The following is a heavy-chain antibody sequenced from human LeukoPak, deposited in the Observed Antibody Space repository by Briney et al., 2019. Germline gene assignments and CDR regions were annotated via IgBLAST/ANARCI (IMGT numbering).Heavy chain of an antibody. CDR2: ISSSSSYI. Sequence: GGSLRLSCAASGFTFSSYSMNWVRQAPGKGLEWVSSISSSSSYIYYADSVKGRFTISRDNAKNSLYLQMNSLRAEDTAVYYCASSLRAIVGASDAFDIWGQGTRVTVSS. V-gene: IGHV3-21*01. CDR3: ASSLRAIVGASDAFDI. CDR1: GFTFSSYS. D-gene: IGHD1-26*01. J-gene: IGHJ3*02.